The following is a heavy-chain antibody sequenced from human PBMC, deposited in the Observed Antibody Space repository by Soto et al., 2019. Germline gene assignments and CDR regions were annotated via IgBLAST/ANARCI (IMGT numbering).Heavy chain of an antibody. CDR2: MYYSGRT. V-gene: IGHV4-39*01. D-gene: IGHD4-17*01. Sequence: SDTLSLTCTVSCASISSSHYYWGWIRQPPGRGLDWIGTMYYSGRTYYNPSLKSRVTTSVDTSNNQFSLKLSAVTATDTAVYYCARHGNTVTTGYYYGKDVWGQGTTVNVSS. CDR3: ARHGNTVTTGYYYGKDV. J-gene: IGHJ6*02. CDR1: CASISSSHYY.